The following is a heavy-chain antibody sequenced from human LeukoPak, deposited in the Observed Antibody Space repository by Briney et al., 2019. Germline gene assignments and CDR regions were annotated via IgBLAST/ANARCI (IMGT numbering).Heavy chain of an antibody. CDR3: ARNYDYGDYYKYWYFDL. CDR1: GFTFSSYS. J-gene: IGHJ2*01. V-gene: IGHV3-21*01. D-gene: IGHD4-17*01. Sequence: GGSLRLSCAASGFTFSSYSMNWVRQAPGKGLEWVSSISSSSSYIYYADSVKGRFTISRDNAKNSLYLQMNSLRAEDTAVYYCARNYDYGDYYKYWYFDLWGRGTLVTVSS. CDR2: ISSSSSYI.